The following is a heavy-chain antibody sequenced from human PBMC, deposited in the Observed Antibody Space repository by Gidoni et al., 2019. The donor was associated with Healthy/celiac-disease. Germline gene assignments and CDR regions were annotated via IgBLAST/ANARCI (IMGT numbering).Heavy chain of an antibody. CDR2: IAYDGSNK. D-gene: IGHD2-15*01. CDR3: ASAWWYPLYYYYYGMDV. V-gene: IGHV3-30-3*01. CDR1: GFTFSSSA. Sequence: QVQLVESGGGVVQPGRSLRLSCAASGFTFSSSAMHWVRQAPGKGLEWVAVIAYDGSNKYYADSVKGRFTISRDNSKNTLYLQMNSLRAEDTAVYYCASAWWYPLYYYYYGMDVWGQGTTVTVSS. J-gene: IGHJ6*02.